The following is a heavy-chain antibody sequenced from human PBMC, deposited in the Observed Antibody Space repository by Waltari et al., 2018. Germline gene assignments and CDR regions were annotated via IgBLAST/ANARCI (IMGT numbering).Heavy chain of an antibody. J-gene: IGHJ1*01. CDR3: AKDSRFCSGGSCHEYFQH. Sequence: EVQLVESGGGLVQPGGSLRLSCAASGFTFSSYAMSWVRQAPGKGLEWVSAICGSGGSTNYAGSVKGRFTISRDNSKNALYLQMNSLRAEDTAVYYCAKDSRFCSGGSCHEYFQHWGQGTLVTVSS. CDR2: ICGSGGST. V-gene: IGHV3-23*04. D-gene: IGHD2-15*01. CDR1: GFTFSSYA.